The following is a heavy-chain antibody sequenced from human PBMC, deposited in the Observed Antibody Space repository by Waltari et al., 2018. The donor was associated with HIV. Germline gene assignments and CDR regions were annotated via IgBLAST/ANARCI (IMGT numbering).Heavy chain of an antibody. J-gene: IGHJ4*02. Sequence: QVQLVQSGAEVKKPGASVKVSCKASGYTFTRYSMHWVRQAPGQGLEWMGVINPSGERTVYAQKFQGRVTMTRDASTSTVYMVLSTLRSEDTAVYYCARGFSGFDYWGQGTLITVSS. CDR1: GYTFTRYS. CDR3: ARGFSGFDY. CDR2: INPSGERT. V-gene: IGHV1-46*01.